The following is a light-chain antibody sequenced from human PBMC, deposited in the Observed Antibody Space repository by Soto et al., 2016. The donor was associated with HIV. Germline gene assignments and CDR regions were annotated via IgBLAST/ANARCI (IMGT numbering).Light chain of an antibody. J-gene: IGKJ1*01. Sequence: DIQMTQSPSTLSASVGDRVTITCRASQSISSWLAWYQQKPGKAPKLLIYKASSLESGVPSRFSGSGSGTEFTLTISSLQPDDFGTYYCQQYNTVPWTFGQGTKLEMK. CDR1: QSISSW. CDR3: QQYNTVPWT. CDR2: KAS. V-gene: IGKV1-5*03.